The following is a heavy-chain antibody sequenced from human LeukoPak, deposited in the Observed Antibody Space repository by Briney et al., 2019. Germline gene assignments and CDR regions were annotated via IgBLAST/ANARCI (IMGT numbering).Heavy chain of an antibody. D-gene: IGHD5-12*01. Sequence: SETLSLTCSVSGGFISGYHWSWIRQAPGQGLEWIGYIFYTGTTNYNPSLKSRVTISVDTSRNQFSLRLSSVSAADTALYYCARDLRSGYSPEGFSWLDPWGQGTLVTVSS. J-gene: IGHJ5*02. CDR3: ARDLRSGYSPEGFSWLDP. V-gene: IGHV4-59*01. CDR1: GGFISGYH. CDR2: IFYTGTT.